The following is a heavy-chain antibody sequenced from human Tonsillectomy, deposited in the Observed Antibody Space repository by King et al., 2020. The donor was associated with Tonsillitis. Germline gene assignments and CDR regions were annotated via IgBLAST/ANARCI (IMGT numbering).Heavy chain of an antibody. Sequence: QLVQSGVEVKKPGASVKVSCQASGYSFTGYSIHWVRQAPGQGLDWMGRINPDSGAADYALRFEDRVAMTADTSLKRAYLELSRLRSDDTATYFCARDTGGWRSFDYWGQGTLVSVSS. D-gene: IGHD2-8*02. CDR1: GYSFTGYS. J-gene: IGHJ4*02. V-gene: IGHV1-2*06. CDR3: ARDTGGWRSFDY. CDR2: INPDSGAA.